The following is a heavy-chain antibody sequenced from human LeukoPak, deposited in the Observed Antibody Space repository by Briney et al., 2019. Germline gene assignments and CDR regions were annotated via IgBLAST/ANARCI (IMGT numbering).Heavy chain of an antibody. D-gene: IGHD3-10*01. CDR2: FDPEDGET. Sequence: GSVKDSRKVSGYTLIELSMHWVRQPPGKGLEWMGGFDPEDGETIYAQKFQGRVTMTEDTSTDTAYMELRSLRSEDTAVSYCETNVKSAMVRGGYYFDYWGQGTLVTVSS. CDR3: ETNVKSAMVRGGYYFDY. J-gene: IGHJ4*02. CDR1: GYTLIELS. V-gene: IGHV1-24*01.